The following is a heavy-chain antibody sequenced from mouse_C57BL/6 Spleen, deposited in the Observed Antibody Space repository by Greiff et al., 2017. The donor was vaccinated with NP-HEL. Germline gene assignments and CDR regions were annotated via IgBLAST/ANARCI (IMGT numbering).Heavy chain of an antibody. Sequence: QVQLQQPGAELVKPGASVKMSCKASGYTFTSYWITWVKQRPGQGLEWIGDIYPGSGSTNYNEKFKSKATLTVDTSSSTAYMQLSSLTSADSAVYYCARGDYDDAMDYWGQGTSVTVSS. CDR3: ARGDYDDAMDY. J-gene: IGHJ4*01. V-gene: IGHV1-55*01. CDR2: IYPGSGST. CDR1: GYTFTSYW. D-gene: IGHD2-4*01.